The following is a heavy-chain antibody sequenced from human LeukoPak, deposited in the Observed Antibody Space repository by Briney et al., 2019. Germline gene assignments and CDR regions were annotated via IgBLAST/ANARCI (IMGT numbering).Heavy chain of an antibody. V-gene: IGHV1-46*01. CDR2: INPSGGST. Sequence: VASVKVSCKASGYTSTSYYMHWVRQAPGQGLEWMGIINPSGGSTSYAQKFQGRVTMTRDTSTSTVYMELSSLRSEDTAVYYCAREVEPNYYDSSGYPTMGYWGQGTLVTVSS. CDR1: GYTSTSYY. D-gene: IGHD3-22*01. CDR3: AREVEPNYYDSSGYPTMGY. J-gene: IGHJ4*02.